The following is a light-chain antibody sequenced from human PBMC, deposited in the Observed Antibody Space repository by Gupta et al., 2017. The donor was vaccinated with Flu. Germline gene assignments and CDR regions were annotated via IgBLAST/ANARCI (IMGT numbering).Light chain of an antibody. Sequence: DIGMTPLPDSLAVSLGERATITCKSSQSVLYSSTSKNYLTRYQQKPGQPPTLLSYWASTRESGVPNRVSGSGSGTDFTRTSSSLQAEAVAGYYGQQYYCAAQGRTCGQGTKLEIK. V-gene: IGKV4-1*01. CDR1: QSVLYSSTSKNY. CDR2: WAS. J-gene: IGKJ1*01. CDR3: QQYYCAAQGRT.